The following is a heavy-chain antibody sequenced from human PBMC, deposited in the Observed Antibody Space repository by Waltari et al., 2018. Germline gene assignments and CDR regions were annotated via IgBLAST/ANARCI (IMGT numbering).Heavy chain of an antibody. CDR1: GGSISSHY. Sequence: QVQLQESGPGLVKPSETLSLTCTVSGGSISSHYWSWIRQPPGKGLEWIGYIYYSGSTNYNPSLKSRVTISVDTSKNQFSLKLSSVTAADTAVYYCARGRQQLVRGDDAFDIWGQGTMVTVSS. CDR2: IYYSGST. J-gene: IGHJ3*02. D-gene: IGHD6-13*01. CDR3: ARGRQQLVRGDDAFDI. V-gene: IGHV4-59*11.